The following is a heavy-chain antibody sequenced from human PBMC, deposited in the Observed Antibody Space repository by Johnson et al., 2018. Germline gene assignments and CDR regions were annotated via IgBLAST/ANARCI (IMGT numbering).Heavy chain of an antibody. Sequence: QVQLVESGGGLVKPGGSLRLSCAPSGFTFSDYYMSWIRQAPGKGLEWVSYISSSGGSTYYADFVKGRFTISRDNSKNTLNLQMNSLRAGDTAVYYCAKKYCSRTSCRSTAYYYMDVWGRGTTVTVSS. CDR2: ISSSGGST. CDR1: GFTFSDYY. CDR3: AKKYCSRTSCRSTAYYYMDV. V-gene: IGHV3-11*01. J-gene: IGHJ6*03. D-gene: IGHD2-2*01.